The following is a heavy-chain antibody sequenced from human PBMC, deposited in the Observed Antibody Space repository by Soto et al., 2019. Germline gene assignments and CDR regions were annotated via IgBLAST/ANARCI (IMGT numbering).Heavy chain of an antibody. Sequence: EVQLVESGGGLVKPGGSLRLSCAASRFTFSSYSMNWVRQAPGKGLEWVSSISSGSSYIYYADSVKGRFTISRDNAKNSLYLQMNSLRAEDTAVYYCARSSGGSGKLWNYYGMDVWGQGTTVTVSS. J-gene: IGHJ6*02. CDR2: ISSGSSYI. V-gene: IGHV3-21*06. D-gene: IGHD3-10*01. CDR1: RFTFSSYS. CDR3: ARSSGGSGKLWNYYGMDV.